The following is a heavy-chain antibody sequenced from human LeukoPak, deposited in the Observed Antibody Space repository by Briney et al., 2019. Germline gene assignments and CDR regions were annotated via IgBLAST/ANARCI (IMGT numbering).Heavy chain of an antibody. CDR3: ARPRTLVRGTIGYYFDY. CDR1: GYTFTSYW. V-gene: IGHV5-51*01. D-gene: IGHD3-10*01. J-gene: IGHJ4*02. Sequence: GXSLKISCKGSGYTFTSYWIGWVRQMPGKGLEWMGSIYPGDSDTRHSPSFQGQVTISADRSISTAYLQWSSLQASDTAMYYCARPRTLVRGTIGYYFDYWGQGTLXXVXS. CDR2: IYPGDSDT.